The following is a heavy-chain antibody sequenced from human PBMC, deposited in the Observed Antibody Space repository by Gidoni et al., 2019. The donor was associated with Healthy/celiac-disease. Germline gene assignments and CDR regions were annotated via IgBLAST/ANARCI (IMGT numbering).Heavy chain of an antibody. J-gene: IGHJ4*02. CDR1: AFHFSSYA. CDR2: ISSKGGST. Sequence: VQLVEAGGGLVQPGGSLRLSWSASAFHFSSYAMHWVGTAPGKGREYVSAISSKGGSTYYADSVKGRFTISRDNSKNTLYLQMSSLRAEDTAVYYCVKGPDDILTGYYPFNFDYWGQGTLVTVSS. CDR3: VKGPDDILTGYYPFNFDY. V-gene: IGHV3-64D*06. D-gene: IGHD3-9*01.